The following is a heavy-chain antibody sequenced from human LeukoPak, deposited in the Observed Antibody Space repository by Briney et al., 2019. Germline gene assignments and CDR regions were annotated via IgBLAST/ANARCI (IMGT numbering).Heavy chain of an antibody. CDR2: ISAYNGNT. CDR3: ARDHPYYDFWSGLWGSNWFDP. V-gene: IGHV1-18*01. CDR1: GYTFTSYG. J-gene: IGHJ5*02. Sequence: ASVKVSCKASGYTFTSYGISWVRQAPGQGLEWMGWISAYNGNTNYARKLQGRVTMTTDTSTSTAYMELRSLRSDDTAVYYCARDHPYYDFWSGLWGSNWFDPWGQGTLVTVSS. D-gene: IGHD3-3*01.